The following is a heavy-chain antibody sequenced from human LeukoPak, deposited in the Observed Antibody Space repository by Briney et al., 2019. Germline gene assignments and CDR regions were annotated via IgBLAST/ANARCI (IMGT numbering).Heavy chain of an antibody. CDR3: ARDGGEDIVVVPAVVDAFDI. V-gene: IGHV3-48*01. CDR2: ISSSSSTI. J-gene: IGHJ3*02. Sequence: PGGSLRLSCAASGFTFSSYSMNWVRQAPGKGLEWVSYISSSSSTIYYADSVKGRFTISRDNAKNSLYLQMNSLRAEDTAVYYCARDGGEDIVVVPAVVDAFDIWGQGTMVTVSS. D-gene: IGHD2-2*01. CDR1: GFTFSSYS.